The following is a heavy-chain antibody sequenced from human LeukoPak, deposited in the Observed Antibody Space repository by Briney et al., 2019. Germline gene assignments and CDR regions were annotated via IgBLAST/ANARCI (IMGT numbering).Heavy chain of an antibody. D-gene: IGHD1-26*01. J-gene: IGHJ4*02. CDR1: GFTVSSNY. CDR2: IYSGGST. CDR3: ARDLVGTIFDY. V-gene: IGHV3-66*01. Sequence: GGSLRLSCAASGFTVSSNYMSWVRQAPGKGLEWVSVIYSGGSTYYADSVKGRFTISRDNSKNTLYLQMVSLRAEDTAVYYCARDLVGTIFDYWGQGTLVTVSS.